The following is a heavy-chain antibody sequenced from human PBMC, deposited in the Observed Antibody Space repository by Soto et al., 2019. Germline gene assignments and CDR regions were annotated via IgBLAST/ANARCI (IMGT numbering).Heavy chain of an antibody. J-gene: IGHJ5*02. V-gene: IGHV1-18*01. Sequence: GSSVKVSCKASGYTFTSYGISWVRQAPGQGLEWMGWISAYNGNTNYAQKLQGRVTMTTDTSTSTAYMELRSLRSDDTAVYYCARDVLQYFDWLLPLDDWFDPWG. CDR3: ARDVLQYFDWLLPLDDWFDP. D-gene: IGHD3-9*01. CDR1: GYTFTSYG. CDR2: ISAYNGNT.